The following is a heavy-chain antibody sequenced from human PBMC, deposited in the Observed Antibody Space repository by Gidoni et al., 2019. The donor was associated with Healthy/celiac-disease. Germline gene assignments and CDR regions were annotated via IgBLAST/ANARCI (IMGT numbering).Heavy chain of an antibody. CDR2: ISSSSSYT. V-gene: IGHV3-11*05. CDR3: ARDMFGRTGTTFRWFDP. D-gene: IGHD1-7*01. Sequence: QVQLVESGGGLVKPGGSLRLSCAASGFTFSDYYMSCIRQAPGKGLEWVSYISSSSSYTNYADSVKGRFTISRDNAKNSLYLQMNSLRAEDTAVYYCARDMFGRTGTTFRWFDPWGQGTLVTVSS. J-gene: IGHJ5*02. CDR1: GFTFSDYY.